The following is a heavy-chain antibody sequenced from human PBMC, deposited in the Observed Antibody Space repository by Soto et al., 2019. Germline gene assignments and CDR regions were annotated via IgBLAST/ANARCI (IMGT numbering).Heavy chain of an antibody. J-gene: IGHJ6*02. CDR3: ARITEVGEVAGTHYYSGMDV. V-gene: IGHV5-51*01. CDR1: GYSFTSYW. D-gene: IGHD6-19*01. CDR2: IYPGDSDT. Sequence: PGESLKISCKGSGYSFTSYWIGWVRQMPGKGLEWMGIIYPGDSDTRYSPSFQGQVTISADKSISTAYLQWSSLKASDTAMYYCARITEVGEVAGTHYYSGMDVWGQGTTVTVS.